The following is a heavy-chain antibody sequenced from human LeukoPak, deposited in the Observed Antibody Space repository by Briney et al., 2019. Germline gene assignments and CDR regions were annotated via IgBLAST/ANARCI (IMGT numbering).Heavy chain of an antibody. CDR1: GGSISSYY. CDR3: ARYGSGSYYKSDYYSYYMDV. J-gene: IGHJ6*03. Sequence: SETLSLTCTVSGGSISSYYWSWIRQPPGKGLEWIGYIYYSGSTNYNPSLKSRVTISVDTSKNQFSLKLSSVTAADTAVYYYARYGSGSYYKSDYYSYYMDVWGKGTTVTISS. CDR2: IYYSGST. D-gene: IGHD3-10*01. V-gene: IGHV4-59*12.